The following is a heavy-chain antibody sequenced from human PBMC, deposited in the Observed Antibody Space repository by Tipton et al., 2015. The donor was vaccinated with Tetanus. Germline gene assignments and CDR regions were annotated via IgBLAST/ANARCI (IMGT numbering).Heavy chain of an antibody. Sequence: TLSLTCTVSGASINAGGYLWTWVRQHPGKGLEWIGNIYYTERTSYTPSLDSRVSISVDTSKNQFSLRLTSVTAADTAVYYCARGTWLYTSTYHRHWLDPWGQGTLVTVSS. D-gene: IGHD6-13*01. CDR1: GASINAGGYL. CDR3: ARGTWLYTSTYHRHWLDP. V-gene: IGHV4-31*03. CDR2: IYYTERT. J-gene: IGHJ5*02.